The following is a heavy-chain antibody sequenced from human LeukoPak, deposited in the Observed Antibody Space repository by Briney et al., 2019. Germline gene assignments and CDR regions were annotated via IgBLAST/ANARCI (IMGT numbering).Heavy chain of an antibody. J-gene: IGHJ4*02. CDR3: AKGGSGWYFDY. V-gene: IGHV3-30*18. Sequence: GGSLRLSCAASGFTFSSYGMHWVRQAPGKGLEWVAVISYDGSNKYYADSVKSRFTISRDNSKNTLYLQMNSLRAEDTAVYYCAKGGSGWYFDYWGQGTLVTVSS. CDR2: ISYDGSNK. CDR1: GFTFSSYG. D-gene: IGHD6-19*01.